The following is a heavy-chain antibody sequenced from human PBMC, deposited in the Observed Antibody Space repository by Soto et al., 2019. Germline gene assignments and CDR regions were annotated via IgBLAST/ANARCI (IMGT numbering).Heavy chain of an antibody. J-gene: IGHJ3*02. Sequence: PGGSLRLSCASSGFPFSAFSMNWVRQAPGKGLEWVAYISSSGSTIYYADSVKGRFTISRDNAKTSLYLQMDSLRDEDTAVYYCAREGGRHCSSSRCYNAFDIWGQGTTVTVSS. CDR2: ISSSGSTI. V-gene: IGHV3-48*02. D-gene: IGHD2-15*01. CDR3: AREGGRHCSSSRCYNAFDI. CDR1: GFPFSAFS.